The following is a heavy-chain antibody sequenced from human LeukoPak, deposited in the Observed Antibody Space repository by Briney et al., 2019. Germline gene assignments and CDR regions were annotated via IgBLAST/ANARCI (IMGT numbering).Heavy chain of an antibody. CDR1: GYSFTTYW. V-gene: IGHV5-51*01. D-gene: IGHD1-26*01. J-gene: IGHJ3*02. CDR3: ASPRVGATAFDI. CDR2: INPGDSDT. Sequence: GEPLKISCKGSGYSFTTYWIGWVRQMPGKGLEYMGIINPGDSDTRYSPSFQGQVTISVDKSISTAYLQWSSLKASDTAMYYCASPRVGATAFDIWGHGTLVTVSS.